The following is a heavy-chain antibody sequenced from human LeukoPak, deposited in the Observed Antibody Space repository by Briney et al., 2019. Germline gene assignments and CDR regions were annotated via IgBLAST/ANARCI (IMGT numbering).Heavy chain of an antibody. CDR2: IKSKTDGGTT. Sequence: PGGSLRLSCAASGFTFSNAWMSWVRQAPGKGLEWVGRIKSKTDGGTTDYAAPVKGRFTISRDDSKNTLYLQMNSLKTEDTAVYYCTTGFERWLQLRRQNDYWGQGTLVTVSS. D-gene: IGHD5-24*01. CDR3: TTGFERWLQLRRQNDY. CDR1: GFTFSNAW. V-gene: IGHV3-15*01. J-gene: IGHJ4*02.